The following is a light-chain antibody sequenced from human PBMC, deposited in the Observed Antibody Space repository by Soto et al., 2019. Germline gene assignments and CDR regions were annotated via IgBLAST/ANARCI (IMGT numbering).Light chain of an antibody. Sequence: EIVLTQSPGPLSLSPGERATLSCRASQSVRNVYLAWYQQKPGQAPRLLIYDASNRATRIPDRFSGSGSGTDFTLTINRLEPEDFAVYYCQQSGSSPRTFGQGTKLEI. V-gene: IGKV3-20*01. CDR2: DAS. J-gene: IGKJ2*01. CDR1: QSVRNVY. CDR3: QQSGSSPRT.